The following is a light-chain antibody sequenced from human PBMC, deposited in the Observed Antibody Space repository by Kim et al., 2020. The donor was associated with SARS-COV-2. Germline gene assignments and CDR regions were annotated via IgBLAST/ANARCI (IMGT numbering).Light chain of an antibody. CDR3: QQSYGIPRA. CDR2: SAS. CDR1: QTINNY. V-gene: IGKV1-39*01. Sequence: ASEGDSVTITCRASQTINNYLNWYQQKPGKAPKLLIYSASSLQSGVPSRFSGSGFGTDFSLTVSSLQPEDFATYYCQQSYGIPRAFGQGTKVDIK. J-gene: IGKJ1*01.